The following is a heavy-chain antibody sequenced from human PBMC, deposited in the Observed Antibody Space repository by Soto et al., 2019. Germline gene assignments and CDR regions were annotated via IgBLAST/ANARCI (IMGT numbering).Heavy chain of an antibody. Sequence: GGSLRISCAASGFTFSSYAMSWVRQAPGKGLEWVSAISGSGGSTYYADSVKGRFTIPRDDSKSTLYLQMNSLRAEDTAVYYCANSHPLIINMVRGVITGPFDYSGQAIL. CDR2: ISGSGGST. V-gene: IGHV3-23*01. D-gene: IGHD3-10*01. CDR3: ANSHPLIINMVRGVITGPFDY. J-gene: IGHJ4*02. CDR1: GFTFSSYA.